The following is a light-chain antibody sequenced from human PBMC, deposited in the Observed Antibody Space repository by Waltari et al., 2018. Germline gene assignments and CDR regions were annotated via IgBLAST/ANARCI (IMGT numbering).Light chain of an antibody. J-gene: IGLJ2*01. CDR1: SSDVGGFNF. CDR2: DVF. CDR3: SSYTASPPHVV. V-gene: IGLV2-14*03. Sequence: QSALTQPASVSGSPGQSISISCTGISSDVGGFNFVSWYQPHPGKAPKLMIYDVFNRPSAGSTRFSGSKSDDAASLAISGLQAEDEAVYYCSSYTASPPHVVFGGRTKVTVL.